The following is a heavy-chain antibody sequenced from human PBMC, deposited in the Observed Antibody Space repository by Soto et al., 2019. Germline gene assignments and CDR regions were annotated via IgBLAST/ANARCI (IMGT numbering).Heavy chain of an antibody. J-gene: IGHJ2*01. Sequence: SETLSLTCTVSGGSVSSGSYYWSWIRQPPGKGLEWIGYIYYSGSTNYNPSLKSRVTISVDTSKNQFSLKLSSVTAADTAVYYCARVTKTGLRVGYFDLWGRGTLVTVSS. CDR1: GGSVSSGSYY. CDR2: IYYSGST. D-gene: IGHD4-17*01. V-gene: IGHV4-61*01. CDR3: ARVTKTGLRVGYFDL.